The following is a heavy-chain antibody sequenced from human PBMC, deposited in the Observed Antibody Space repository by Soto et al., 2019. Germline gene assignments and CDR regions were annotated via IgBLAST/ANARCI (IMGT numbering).Heavy chain of an antibody. D-gene: IGHD6-19*01. CDR2: ISGSSGTI. V-gene: IGHV3-48*02. CDR1: GFTFGSFG. CDR3: ARGGYSTAWSVNY. J-gene: IGHJ4*02. Sequence: GGSLRLSCVVSGFTFGSFGMNWVRQAPGKGLERISYISGSSGTIYYEDSVKGRLTISRDNAKNSLYLQMNSLRDEDTAVYYCARGGYSTAWSVNYWGQGTLVTVSS.